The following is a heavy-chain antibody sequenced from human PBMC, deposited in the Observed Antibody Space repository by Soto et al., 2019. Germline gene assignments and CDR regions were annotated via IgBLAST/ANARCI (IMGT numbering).Heavy chain of an antibody. V-gene: IGHV4-4*07. Sequence: ASETLSLTCTVSGGSISSYYGSWIRQPAGKGLEWIGQIYTSGSTNYNPSLKSRVTISVDKSKNQFSLKLSSVTAADTAVYYCAREFGITIFGVNYGMDVWGQGTTVTVSS. J-gene: IGHJ6*02. CDR3: AREFGITIFGVNYGMDV. D-gene: IGHD3-3*01. CDR1: GGSISSYY. CDR2: IYTSGST.